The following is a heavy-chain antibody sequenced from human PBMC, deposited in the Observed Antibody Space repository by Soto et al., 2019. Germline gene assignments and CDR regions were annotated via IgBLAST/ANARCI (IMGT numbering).Heavy chain of an antibody. Sequence: QVQLVESGGSVVQPGRSLRLSCTASGFTFKNYAMHWVRQAPGKGLEWVAVISYDDVDKYFADSVKGRFTISRDNSENTLYLQINSLRPEDTAMYYCARDRDNVPVYYFDYWGQGTLVTVSS. D-gene: IGHD1-1*01. CDR2: ISYDDVDK. CDR1: GFTFKNYA. V-gene: IGHV3-30-3*01. CDR3: ARDRDNVPVYYFDY. J-gene: IGHJ4*02.